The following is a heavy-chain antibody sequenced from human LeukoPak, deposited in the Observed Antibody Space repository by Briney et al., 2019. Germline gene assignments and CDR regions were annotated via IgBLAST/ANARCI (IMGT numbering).Heavy chain of an antibody. D-gene: IGHD3-22*01. CDR3: ARGNTSDSSGYYSNYFDY. CDR2: IYYSEST. CDR1: GGSISSYY. Sequence: SETLSLTCTVSGGSISSYYWSWIRQPPGKGLEWIGHIYYSESTNYNPSLKSRVTISVDTSKNQFSLKLSSVTAADTAVYYCARGNTSDSSGYYSNYFDYWGQGTLVTVSS. V-gene: IGHV4-59*12. J-gene: IGHJ4*02.